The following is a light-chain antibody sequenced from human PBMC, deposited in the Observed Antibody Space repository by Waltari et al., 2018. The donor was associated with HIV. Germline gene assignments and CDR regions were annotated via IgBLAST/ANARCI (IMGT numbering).Light chain of an antibody. CDR1: PSIYQW. CDR3: HNYGTSSHP. Sequence: DIQMTQSPSIISASVGDRVTITFRASPSIYQWLAWYQQTPRKAPKVLMYAASTLVEGVPSRFSGSQSGTEFTLTIAILQPDDFATYYCHNYGTSSHPFGQGTKV. V-gene: IGKV1-5*03. J-gene: IGKJ1*01. CDR2: AAS.